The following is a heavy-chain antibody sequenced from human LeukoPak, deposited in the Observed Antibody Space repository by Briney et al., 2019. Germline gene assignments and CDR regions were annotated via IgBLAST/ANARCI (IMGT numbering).Heavy chain of an antibody. CDR3: AKDRGGGRDAFDI. Sequence: SETLSLTCSVSGDPISRHAWICIRRPPGKGLEWIGDISRSGDTNYSPSLKSRLTISVDMSKNQFSLKLRSVTAADTAVYYCAKDRGGGRDAFDIWGQGTVVTVSS. J-gene: IGHJ3*02. CDR1: GDPISRHA. CDR2: ISRSGDT. V-gene: IGHV4-59*11. D-gene: IGHD2-15*01.